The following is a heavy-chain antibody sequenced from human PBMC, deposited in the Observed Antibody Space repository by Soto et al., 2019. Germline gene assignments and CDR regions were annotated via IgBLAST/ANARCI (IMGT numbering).Heavy chain of an antibody. CDR3: ARERVATPHFDY. CDR2: IYYSGST. CDR1: GGSISSGGYY. J-gene: IGHJ4*02. D-gene: IGHD5-12*01. V-gene: IGHV4-31*03. Sequence: SETLSLTCTVSGGSISSGGYYWSWIRQHPGKGLEWIGYIYYSGSTYYNPSLKSRVTISVDTSKNQFSLKLSSVTAADTAVYYCARERVATPHFDYWGQGTLVTVSS.